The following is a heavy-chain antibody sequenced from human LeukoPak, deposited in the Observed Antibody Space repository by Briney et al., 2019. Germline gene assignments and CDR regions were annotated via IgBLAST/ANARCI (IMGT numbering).Heavy chain of an antibody. CDR1: GYSFTNYW. CDR2: IYPSDSDT. CDR3: ARSWVLHGGFDS. J-gene: IGHJ4*02. D-gene: IGHD2/OR15-2a*01. Sequence: GESLKISCKGFGYSFTNYWIGCVRQMPGKGLEWMGVIYPSDSDTRYNPSFQGQVTISADKSISTAYLQWSSLKASDTAMYYCARSWVLHGGFDSWGQGTLVTVSS. V-gene: IGHV5-51*01.